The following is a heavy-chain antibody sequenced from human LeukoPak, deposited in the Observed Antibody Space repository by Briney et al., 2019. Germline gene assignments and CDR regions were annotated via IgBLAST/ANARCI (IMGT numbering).Heavy chain of an antibody. CDR3: AKRGVVIRVILVGFHKEAYYFES. D-gene: IGHD3/OR15-3a*01. CDR1: GITLSHYG. J-gene: IGHJ4*02. CDR2: ISDSGGST. Sequence: PGGSLRLSCAVSGITLSHYGMSWVRQAPGKGLEWVAGISDSGGSTKYADSVKGRFTIARDNRKNTLYLQMNSLRAEDTAVYFCAKRGVVIRVILVGFHKEAYYFESWGQGALVTVSS. V-gene: IGHV3-23*01.